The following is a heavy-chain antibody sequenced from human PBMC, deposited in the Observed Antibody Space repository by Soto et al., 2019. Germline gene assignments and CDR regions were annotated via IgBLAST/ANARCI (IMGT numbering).Heavy chain of an antibody. J-gene: IGHJ4*02. CDR1: GGSFTSNNW. Sequence: SETLSLTCAVSGGSFTSNNWWTWVRQPPGQGLEWIGEIYRTGSINYNPSLNSRVTISLDKSENQFSLKVTSLTAADTAVYYCASRDPGTSVDYWGQGTLVTVSS. CDR2: IYRTGSI. CDR3: ASRDPGTSVDY. V-gene: IGHV4-4*02. D-gene: IGHD1-7*01.